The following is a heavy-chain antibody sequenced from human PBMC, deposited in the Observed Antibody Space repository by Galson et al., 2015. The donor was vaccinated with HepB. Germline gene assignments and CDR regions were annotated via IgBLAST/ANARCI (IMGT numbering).Heavy chain of an antibody. Sequence: SVKVSCKASGYTLTSYYMYWVRQAPGQGLEWMGIINPSGGSTTYAQKLQGRVTMTRDRSTNTAYMELTGLTSGDTAVYYCTTELIAAAGVGGLPTYWGPGTLVIVSS. V-gene: IGHV1-46*04. CDR3: TTELIAAAGVGGLPTY. CDR2: INPSGGST. CDR1: GYTLTSYY. D-gene: IGHD6-13*01. J-gene: IGHJ4*02.